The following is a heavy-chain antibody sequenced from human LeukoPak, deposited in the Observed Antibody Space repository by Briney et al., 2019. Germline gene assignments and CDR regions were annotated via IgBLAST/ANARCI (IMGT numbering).Heavy chain of an antibody. D-gene: IGHD2-2*02. CDR1: GGSFSGYY. Sequence: SETLSLTCAVYGGSFSGYYWSWIRQPPGKGLEWIGEINHSGSTNYNPSLKSRVTISVDTSRNQFSLKLSSVTAADTAVYYRARLHRRYCSSTSCYRNAFDIWGQGTMVTVSS. J-gene: IGHJ3*02. CDR2: INHSGST. CDR3: ARLHRRYCSSTSCYRNAFDI. V-gene: IGHV4-34*01.